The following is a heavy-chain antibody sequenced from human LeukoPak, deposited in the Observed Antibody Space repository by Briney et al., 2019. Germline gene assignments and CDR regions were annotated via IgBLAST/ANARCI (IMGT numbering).Heavy chain of an antibody. CDR3: AKDITLDYYDSSGYFDY. V-gene: IGHV3-9*03. CDR1: GFTFDDYA. CDR2: ISWNSGSI. Sequence: PGGSLRLSCAASGFTFDDYAMHWVRQAPGEGLEWVSGISWNSGSIGYADSVKGRFTISRDNAKNSLYLQMNSLRAEDMALYYCAKDITLDYYDSSGYFDYWGQGTLVTVSS. J-gene: IGHJ4*02. D-gene: IGHD3-22*01.